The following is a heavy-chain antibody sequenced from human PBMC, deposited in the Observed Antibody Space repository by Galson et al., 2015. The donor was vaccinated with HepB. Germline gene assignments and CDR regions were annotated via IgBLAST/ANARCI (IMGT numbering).Heavy chain of an antibody. V-gene: IGHV4-34*01. CDR3: ARGKGHQVLLDYHYYGMDV. D-gene: IGHD3-3*01. CDR2: ITQSGST. Sequence: SETLSLTCAVFGGSFSTYHWTWIRQPPGKGLEWIGEITQSGSTHSNPSLKSRVTISMDTSKNQFSLKVRSVTAADTAVYYCARGKGHQVLLDYHYYGMDVWGQGTTVSVSS. CDR1: GGSFSTYH. J-gene: IGHJ6*01.